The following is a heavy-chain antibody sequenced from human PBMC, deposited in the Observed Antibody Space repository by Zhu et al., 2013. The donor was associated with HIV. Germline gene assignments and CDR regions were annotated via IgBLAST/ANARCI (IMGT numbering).Heavy chain of an antibody. V-gene: IGHV1-3*04. CDR2: INTVYSYT. Sequence: QVQLVQSGAEVKKPGASVKISCKTSGYTFSSFALHWVRQAPGQRLEWMGWINTVYSYTKYSQSFQGRITITMDASASTIYMDLSSLTSEDTTVYYCARGWGSGWYAFDYWGQGTLVTVSS. CDR3: ARGWGSGWYAFDY. CDR1: GYTFSSFA. J-gene: IGHJ4*02. D-gene: IGHD6-19*01.